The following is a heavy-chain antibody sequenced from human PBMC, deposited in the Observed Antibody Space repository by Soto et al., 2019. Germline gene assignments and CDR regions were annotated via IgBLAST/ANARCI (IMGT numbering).Heavy chain of an antibody. D-gene: IGHD3-3*01. J-gene: IGHJ4*02. CDR2: MYPGDSDT. V-gene: IGHV5-51*01. Sequence: PGESLKISCSGSGYDFNTNWFGWVRQLPGRGLGWVGIMYPGDSDTRYNPSLQGHVTLSVDVTVSTAFLQWRSLETSDTGMYFCARLPRYCNKTSCYYADHWGQGTQVTVSS. CDR1: GYDFNTNW. CDR3: ARLPRYCNKTSCYYADH.